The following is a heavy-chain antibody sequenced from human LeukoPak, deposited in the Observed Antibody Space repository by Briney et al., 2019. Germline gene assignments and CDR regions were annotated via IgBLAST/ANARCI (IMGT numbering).Heavy chain of an antibody. CDR2: IYYSGST. V-gene: IGHV4-59*08. D-gene: IGHD1-26*01. Sequence: PSETLSLTCTVSGGSISSYYWSWIRQPPGKGLEWIGYIYYSGSTNYNPSLKSRVTISVDTSKNQFSLKLSSVTAADTAVYYCARGVQARRVGSGSFDPWGQGTLVTVSS. CDR1: GGSISSYY. J-gene: IGHJ5*02. CDR3: ARGVQARRVGSGSFDP.